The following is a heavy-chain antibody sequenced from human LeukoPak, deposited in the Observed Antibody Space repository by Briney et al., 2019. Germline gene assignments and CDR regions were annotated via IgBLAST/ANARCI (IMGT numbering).Heavy chain of an antibody. CDR2: INSDGSST. J-gene: IGHJ4*02. D-gene: IGHD3-10*01. Sequence: PGGSLRLSCAASGFTFSSYWMHWVRQAPGKGLVWVSRINSDGSSTSYADSVKGRFTISRDNAKNTLYLQMNSLRVEDTAVYYCAKVAKYYYGSETYYFFEHWGQGTPVTASS. V-gene: IGHV3-74*01. CDR1: GFTFSSYW. CDR3: AKVAKYYYGSETYYFFEH.